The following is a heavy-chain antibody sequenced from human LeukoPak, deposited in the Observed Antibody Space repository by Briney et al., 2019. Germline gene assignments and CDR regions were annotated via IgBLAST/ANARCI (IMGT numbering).Heavy chain of an antibody. CDR2: IYYSGST. CDR1: GGSISSCY. D-gene: IGHD6-19*01. Sequence: PSETLSLTCTVSGGSISSCYWSWIRQPPGKGLEWIGYIYYSGSTNYNPSLKSRVTISVDTSKNQFSLKLSSVTAADTAVYYCARVAGSDYYYYGMDVWGQGTTVTVSS. V-gene: IGHV4-59*01. J-gene: IGHJ6*02. CDR3: ARVAGSDYYYYGMDV.